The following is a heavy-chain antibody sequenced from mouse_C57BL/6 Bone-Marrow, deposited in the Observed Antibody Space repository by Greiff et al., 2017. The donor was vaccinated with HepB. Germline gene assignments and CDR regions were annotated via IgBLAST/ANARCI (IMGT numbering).Heavy chain of an antibody. CDR1: GFTFSSYG. V-gene: IGHV5-6*01. Sequence: EVQRVESGGDLVKPGGSLKLSCAASGFTFSSYGMSWVRQTPDKGLEWVATISSGGSYTYYRDSVKRRFTISRDNAKNTLYLQMSSLKSEDTAMYDCARDPPAITAVGAKYFDVWGTGTTVTVSS. CDR2: ISSGGSYT. J-gene: IGHJ1*03. CDR3: ARDPPAITAVGAKYFDV. D-gene: IGHD1-1*01.